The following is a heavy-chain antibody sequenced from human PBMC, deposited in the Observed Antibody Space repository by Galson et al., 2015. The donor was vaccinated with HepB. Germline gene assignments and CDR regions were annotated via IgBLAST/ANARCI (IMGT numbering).Heavy chain of an antibody. J-gene: IGHJ5*02. CDR3: ARVMTTKNWFDP. V-gene: IGHV4-39*01. D-gene: IGHD4-17*01. Sequence: ATLSLTCTVSGGSISSSSYYWGWIRQPPGKGLESIGSIYYSGSTYYNPSLKSRVTISVDTSKNQFSLKLSSVTAADTAVYYCARVMTTKNWFDPWGQGTLVTVSS. CDR1: GGSISSSSYY. CDR2: IYYSGST.